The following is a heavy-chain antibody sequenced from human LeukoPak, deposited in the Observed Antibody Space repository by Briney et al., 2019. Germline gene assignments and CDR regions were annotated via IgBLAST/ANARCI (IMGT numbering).Heavy chain of an antibody. CDR3: ARRPAGTIDY. CDR2: INNSGST. D-gene: IGHD6-19*01. V-gene: IGHV4-34*01. J-gene: IGHJ4*02. CDR1: GWSFSGHY. Sequence: SETLSLTCAVYGWSFSGHYWSWIRQPPGKGLEWIGEINNSGSTNYNPSLKSRVTISVDTSKNQFSLKVNSVTAADTAVYYCARRPAGTIDYWGQGTLVTVSS.